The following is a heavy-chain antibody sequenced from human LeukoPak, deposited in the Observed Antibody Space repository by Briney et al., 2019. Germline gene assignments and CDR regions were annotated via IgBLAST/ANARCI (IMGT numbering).Heavy chain of an antibody. CDR3: AREAVAGTSDY. Sequence: GGSLRLSCAASGFTVSSNYMSWVRQAPGKGLEWVSSISSSSSYIYYADSVKGRFIISRDNAKNSLYLQMNSLRAEDTAVYYCAREAVAGTSDYWGQGTLVTVSS. V-gene: IGHV3-21*01. D-gene: IGHD6-19*01. CDR2: ISSSSSYI. J-gene: IGHJ4*02. CDR1: GFTVSSNY.